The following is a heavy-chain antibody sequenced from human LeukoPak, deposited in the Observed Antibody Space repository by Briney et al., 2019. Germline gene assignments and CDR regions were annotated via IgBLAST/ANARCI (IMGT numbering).Heavy chain of an antibody. Sequence: PSETLSLTCTVSGGSISGYYWSWIRQPPGKGLEWIGYMYYSGGANYNPSLESRVTISVDTSKNQFSLKLNSVTAAATAVYYCARGGFGYSNSFDYWGQGTLVTVSS. CDR2: MYYSGGA. J-gene: IGHJ4*02. V-gene: IGHV4-59*01. D-gene: IGHD4-11*01. CDR3: ARGGFGYSNSFDY. CDR1: GGSISGYY.